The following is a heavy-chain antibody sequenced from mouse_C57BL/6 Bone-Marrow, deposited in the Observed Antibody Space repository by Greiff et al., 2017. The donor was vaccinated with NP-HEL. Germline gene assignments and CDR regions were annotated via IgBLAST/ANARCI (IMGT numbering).Heavy chain of an antibody. CDR3: ARARYYGSSPYAMDY. J-gene: IGHJ4*01. V-gene: IGHV1-53*01. Sequence: VQLQQPGTELVKPGASVKLSCKASGYTFTSYWMHWVKQRPGQGLEWIGNINPSNGGTNYNEKFKSKATLTVDKSSTTAYMQLSSLTSEDSAVYYCARARYYGSSPYAMDYWGQGTSVTVSS. D-gene: IGHD1-1*01. CDR1: GYTFTSYW. CDR2: INPSNGGT.